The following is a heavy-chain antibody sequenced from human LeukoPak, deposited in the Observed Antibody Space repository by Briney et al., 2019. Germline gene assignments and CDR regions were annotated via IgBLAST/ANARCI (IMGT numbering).Heavy chain of an antibody. J-gene: IGHJ6*03. Sequence: GGSLRLSCVASRFTFSNYWMSWVRQAPGKGLEWVANIKQDESEKYYVDSVKGRFTISRDNAKNSLYLQMNSLRAEDTAVYYCARVAAYYYYYYMDVRGKGTTVTISS. CDR1: RFTFSNYW. V-gene: IGHV3-7*01. CDR2: IKQDESEK. CDR3: ARVAAYYYYYYMDV. D-gene: IGHD2-15*01.